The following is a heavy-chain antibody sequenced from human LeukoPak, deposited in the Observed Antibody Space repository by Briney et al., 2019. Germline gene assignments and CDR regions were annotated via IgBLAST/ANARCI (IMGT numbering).Heavy chain of an antibody. CDR3: VRGQSLRASDY. J-gene: IGHJ4*02. D-gene: IGHD4-11*01. CDR2: VSAYIVYT. Sequence: AAENVSCKASVYTFTMYCISWVRQAPGQALEWMGWVSAYIVYTNYAQKLQRRVTMTTHTSTSTAYMELRTLRPDATAAYYCVRGQSLRASDYRGEGNLVTVSS. V-gene: IGHV1-18*01. CDR1: VYTFTMYC.